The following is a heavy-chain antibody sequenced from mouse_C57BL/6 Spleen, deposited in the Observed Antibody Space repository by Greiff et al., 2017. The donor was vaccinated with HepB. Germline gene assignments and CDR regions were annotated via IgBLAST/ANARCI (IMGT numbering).Heavy chain of an antibody. CDR3: ARAGDVRYFDY. J-gene: IGHJ2*01. CDR2: IHPNSGST. Sequence: VQLQQSGAELVKPGASVKLSCKASGYTFTSYWMHWVKQRPGQGLEWIGMIHPNSGSTNYNEKFKSKATLTVDKSSSTAYMQLSSLTSEDSAVYYCARAGDVRYFDYWGQGTTLTVSS. CDR1: GYTFTSYW. V-gene: IGHV1-64*01.